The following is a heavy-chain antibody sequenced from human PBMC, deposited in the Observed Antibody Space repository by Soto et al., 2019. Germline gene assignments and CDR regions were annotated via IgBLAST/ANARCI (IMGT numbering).Heavy chain of an antibody. V-gene: IGHV3-7*01. D-gene: IGHD3-16*01. CDR3: ERDPYTSRPAGWFDP. CDR2: IKQDGSEK. Sequence: GALRRSCAGSGFTFRTDWMNWVRQAPGKGLEWVANIKQDGSEKYYVDSVKGRFAISRDNAKDSLFLQMNNLRAEDTAVYYCERDPYTSRPAGWFDPRCQGTLLTVSS. J-gene: IGHJ5*02. CDR1: GFTFRTDW.